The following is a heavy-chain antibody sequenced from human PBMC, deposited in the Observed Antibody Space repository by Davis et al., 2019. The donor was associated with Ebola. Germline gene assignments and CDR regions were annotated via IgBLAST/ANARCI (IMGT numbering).Heavy chain of an antibody. V-gene: IGHV4-39*01. CDR1: GGSISSTSYF. J-gene: IGHJ4*02. Sequence: MPSETLSLTCTVSGGSISSTSYFWGWIRQPPGKGLEWIGDISSTGATYYNPSLQSRVTMSVDTSKNQFSLNLNSVTAADTAVYYCASPREYFDKSGYYYYYFESWGQGTLVTVSS. CDR2: ISSTGAT. D-gene: IGHD3-22*01. CDR3: ASPREYFDKSGYYYYYFES.